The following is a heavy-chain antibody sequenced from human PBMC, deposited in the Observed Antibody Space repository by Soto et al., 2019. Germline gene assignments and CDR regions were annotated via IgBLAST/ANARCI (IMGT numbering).Heavy chain of an antibody. V-gene: IGHV3-23*01. D-gene: IGHD6-19*01. J-gene: IGHJ6*02. CDR1: GFTFGSYA. CDR3: AKGGIAVMYYYYGMDV. Sequence: GGSLRLSCAASGFTFGSYAMSWVRQAPGKGLEWVSAISGSGGSTYYADSVKGRFTISRDNSKNTLYLQMNSLRAEDTAVYYCAKGGIAVMYYYYGMDVWGQGTTVTVSS. CDR2: ISGSGGST.